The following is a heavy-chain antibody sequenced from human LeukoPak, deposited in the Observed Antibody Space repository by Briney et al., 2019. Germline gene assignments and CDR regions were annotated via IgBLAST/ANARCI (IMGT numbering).Heavy chain of an antibody. CDR1: GYSFTSYW. J-gene: IGHJ4*02. V-gene: IGHV5-51*01. CDR2: IYPGDSDT. CDR3: ARQTPVDTAMVTSMDY. D-gene: IGHD5-18*01. Sequence: GESLKISCKGSGYSFTSYWIGWVRQMPGKGLEWMGIIYPGDSDTRYSPSFQGQVTISADKSISTAYLQWSSVKASDTAMYYCARQTPVDTAMVTSMDYWGQGTLVTVSS.